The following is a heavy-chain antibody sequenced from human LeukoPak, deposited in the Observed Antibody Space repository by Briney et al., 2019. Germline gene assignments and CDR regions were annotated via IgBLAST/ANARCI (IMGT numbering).Heavy chain of an antibody. CDR2: IYYSGST. V-gene: IGHV4-39*07. CDR1: GGSITSSSYY. D-gene: IGHD3-16*01. J-gene: IGHJ4*02. CDR3: ATSRSYGKFDY. Sequence: SETLSLTCTVSGGSITSSSYYWGWIRQPPGKGLEWIGNIYYSGSTYHNPSLKSRVTISVDTSKNQFSLKLSSVTAADTAVYYCATSRSYGKFDYWGQGTLVTVSS.